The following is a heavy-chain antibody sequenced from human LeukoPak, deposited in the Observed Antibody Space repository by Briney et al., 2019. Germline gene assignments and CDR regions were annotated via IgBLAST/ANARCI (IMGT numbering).Heavy chain of an antibody. CDR3: ARNPVYYYDSSGYPYYFDY. CDR1: GGTFSSYA. Sequence: SVKVSCKASGGTFSSYAISWVRQAPGQGLEWMGGIIPIFGTANYAQRFQGRVTITADESTSTAYMELSSLRSEDTAVYYCARNPVYYYDSSGYPYYFDYWGQGTLVTVSS. CDR2: IIPIFGTA. V-gene: IGHV1-69*13. D-gene: IGHD3-22*01. J-gene: IGHJ4*02.